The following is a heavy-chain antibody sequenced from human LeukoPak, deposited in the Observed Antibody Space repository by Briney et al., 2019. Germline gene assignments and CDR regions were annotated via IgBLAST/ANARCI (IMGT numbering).Heavy chain of an antibody. CDR2: IYSAGSI. CDR1: GFTVSSNS. Sequence: PGGSLRLSCTISGFTVSSNSMSWVRQAPGKGLEWVSFIYSAGSIYYSDSVKGRFTISIDNSKNTLYLQMNSLRAEDTALYYCARDWFTRLGELSPDRAFDYWGQGTLVTVSS. CDR3: ARDWFTRLGELSPDRAFDY. J-gene: IGHJ4*02. V-gene: IGHV3-53*01. D-gene: IGHD3-16*02.